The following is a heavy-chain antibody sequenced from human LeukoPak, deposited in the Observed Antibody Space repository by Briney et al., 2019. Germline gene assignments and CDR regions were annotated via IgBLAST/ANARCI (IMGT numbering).Heavy chain of an antibody. D-gene: IGHD3-9*01. CDR1: GGSISSGGYY. CDR2: FYYSGST. CDR3: ARDQTGGDSPNWFDP. J-gene: IGHJ5*02. V-gene: IGHV4-31*03. Sequence: TPSETLSLTCTVSGGSISSGGYYWSWIRQPPGTCLEWIGYFYYSGSTYYNPSLKSRVTISVDTSKNQFSLKLSSVTAADTAVYYCARDQTGGDSPNWFDPWGQGTLVTVSS.